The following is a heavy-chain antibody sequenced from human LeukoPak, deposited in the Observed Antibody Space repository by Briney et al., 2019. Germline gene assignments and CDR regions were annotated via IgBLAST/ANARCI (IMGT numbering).Heavy chain of an antibody. D-gene: IGHD6-13*01. J-gene: IGHJ6*02. CDR1: GGSFSGYY. Sequence: SETVSLTCAVYGGSFSGYYWSWIRQPPGKGLEWIGEVNHSGSTNYNPSLKSRVTISVDTSKNQFSLKLSSVTAADTAVYYCARVPPRGYSSSWYRQYYYYGMDVWGQGTTVTVSS. CDR2: VNHSGST. CDR3: ARVPPRGYSSSWYRQYYYYGMDV. V-gene: IGHV4-34*01.